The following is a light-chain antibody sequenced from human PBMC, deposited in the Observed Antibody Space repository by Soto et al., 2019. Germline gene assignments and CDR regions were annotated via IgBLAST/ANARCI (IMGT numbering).Light chain of an antibody. CDR3: QQRWT. Sequence: EIVLTQSPATLSLSPGDRATLSCRASQSVSSDLAWYQQKPGQAPRLLIYDASNRATGIPARFSGSGSGTDFTRTISGLEPEDFAVYYCQQRWTFGQGTKVEIK. J-gene: IGKJ1*01. CDR2: DAS. CDR1: QSVSSD. V-gene: IGKV3-11*01.